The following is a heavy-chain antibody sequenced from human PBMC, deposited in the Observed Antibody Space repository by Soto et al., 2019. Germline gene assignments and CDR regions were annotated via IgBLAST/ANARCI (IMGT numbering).Heavy chain of an antibody. Sequence: LETLSLTCTVSGGSISSSSYYWGWIRQPPGKGLEWIGSIYYSGSTYYNPSLKSRVTISVDTSKNQFSLKLSSVTAADTAVYYCARLNLRIVGATNYYYGMDVWGQGTTVTVSS. CDR3: ARLNLRIVGATNYYYGMDV. CDR2: IYYSGST. V-gene: IGHV4-39*01. CDR1: GGSISSSSYY. J-gene: IGHJ6*02. D-gene: IGHD1-26*01.